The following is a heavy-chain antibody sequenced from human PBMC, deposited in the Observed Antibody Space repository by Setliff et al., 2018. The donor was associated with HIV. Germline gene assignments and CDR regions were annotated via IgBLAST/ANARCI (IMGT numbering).Heavy chain of an antibody. CDR1: GYTFTVYY. CDR2: MNPNSGNT. Sequence: ASVKVSCKASGYTFTVYYMHWVRQAPGQGLEWMGWMNPNSGNTGYAQKFQGRVTMTGNTSISTAYMELRSLRSDDTAVYYCARVPLSGWLYFDYWGQGTLVTVSS. V-gene: IGHV1-8*02. J-gene: IGHJ4*02. D-gene: IGHD6-19*01. CDR3: ARVPLSGWLYFDY.